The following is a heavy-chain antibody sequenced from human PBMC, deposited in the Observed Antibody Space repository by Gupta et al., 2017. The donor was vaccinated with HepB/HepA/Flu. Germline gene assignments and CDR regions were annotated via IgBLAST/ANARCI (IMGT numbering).Heavy chain of an antibody. V-gene: IGHV4-34*01. J-gene: IGHJ5*02. CDR3: ARGVFPGYIAARLGWFDP. Sequence: QVQLQQWGAGLLKPSAPLSLHCAVAGGSFRGYYRSRTRQPPGKGLEWIGEINHSGSTNYNPSLKSRVTISVDTSKNQFSLKLSSVTAADTAVYYCARGVFPGYIAARLGWFDPWGQGTLVTVSS. CDR2: INHSGST. CDR1: GGSFRGYY. D-gene: IGHD6-6*01.